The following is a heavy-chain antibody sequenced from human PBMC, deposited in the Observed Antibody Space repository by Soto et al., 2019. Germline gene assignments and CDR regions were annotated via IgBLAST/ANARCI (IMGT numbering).Heavy chain of an antibody. D-gene: IGHD2-21*02. CDR1: GGSISSSSYY. CDR3: ARLNIVVVAAPYYFDY. J-gene: IGHJ4*02. Sequence: SETLSLTCTVSGGSISSSSYYWGWIRQPPGKGLEWIGSIYCSGSTYYNPSLKSRVTISVDTSKNQFSLKLSSVTAADTAVYYCARLNIVVVAAPYYFDYWGQGTLVTVSS. V-gene: IGHV4-39*01. CDR2: IYCSGST.